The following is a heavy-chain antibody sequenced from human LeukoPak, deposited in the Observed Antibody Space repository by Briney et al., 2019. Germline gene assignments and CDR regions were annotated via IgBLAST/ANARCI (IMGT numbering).Heavy chain of an antibody. J-gene: IGHJ5*02. D-gene: IGHD2-8*01. V-gene: IGHV3-74*03. CDR2: INSDGSSS. CDR1: GFTFSSHW. CDR3: ARELRFDP. Sequence: PGASLRLSCEASGFTFSSHWMHWVRQVPGKGLVWVSRINSDGSSSTYADSVKGRFTISRDNAKNTLNLQMESLRAEDTAVYYCARELRFDPWGQGTLVTVSS.